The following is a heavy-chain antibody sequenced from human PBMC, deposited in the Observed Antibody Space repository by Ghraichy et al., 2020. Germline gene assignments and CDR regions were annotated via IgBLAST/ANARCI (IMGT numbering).Heavy chain of an antibody. CDR1: GGSITSGDYY. CDR3: ARVSSSWYYYMDV. V-gene: IGHV4-30-4*01. J-gene: IGHJ6*03. D-gene: IGHD6-6*01. CDR2: INYSGIT. Sequence: SQTLSLTCTVSGGSITSGDYYWSWIRQPPGKGLEWIGYINYSGITYYGPSLKSRVTISVDTSKNQFSLKVSSVTAADTAVYYCARVSSSWYYYMDVWGKGTTVTVSS.